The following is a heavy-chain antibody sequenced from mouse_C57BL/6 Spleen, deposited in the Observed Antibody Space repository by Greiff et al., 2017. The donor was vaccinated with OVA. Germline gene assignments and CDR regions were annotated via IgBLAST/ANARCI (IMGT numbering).Heavy chain of an antibody. Sequence: QVQLKQSGAELVKPGASVKMSCKASGYTFTSYWITWVKQRPGQGLEWIGDIYPGSGSTNYNEKFKSKATLTVDTSSSTAYMQLSSLTSEDSAVYYCAREGKYDYDGGFDYWGQGTTLTVSS. CDR2: IYPGSGST. J-gene: IGHJ2*01. CDR1: GYTFTSYW. D-gene: IGHD2-4*01. CDR3: AREGKYDYDGGFDY. V-gene: IGHV1-55*01.